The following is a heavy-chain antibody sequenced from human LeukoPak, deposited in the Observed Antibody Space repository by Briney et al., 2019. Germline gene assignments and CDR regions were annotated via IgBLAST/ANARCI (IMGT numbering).Heavy chain of an antibody. CDR1: GGSFSGYY. CDR2: INHSGST. Sequence: SETLSLTCAVYGGSFSGYYWSWIRQPPGKGLEWIGEINHSGSTNYNPSLKSRVTISVDTSKNQFSLQLSSVTAADTAVYYCARSDTVSSISYYYYMDVWGKGTTVTIS. V-gene: IGHV4-34*01. D-gene: IGHD3-16*01. J-gene: IGHJ6*03. CDR3: ARSDTVSSISYYYYMDV.